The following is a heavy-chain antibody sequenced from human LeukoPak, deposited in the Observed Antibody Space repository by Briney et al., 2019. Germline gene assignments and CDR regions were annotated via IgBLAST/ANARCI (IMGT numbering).Heavy chain of an antibody. CDR1: GYTFTSYY. CDR2: INPSGGST. CDR3: AGGHYDILTGYTPGGMDV. V-gene: IGHV1-46*01. D-gene: IGHD3-9*01. Sequence: ASVKVSCKASGYTFTSYYMHWVRQAPGQGLAWMGIINPSGGSTSYAQKFQGRVTMTRDTSTSTVYMELSSLRSEDTAVYYCAGGHYDILTGYTPGGMDVWGKGTTVTVSS. J-gene: IGHJ6*04.